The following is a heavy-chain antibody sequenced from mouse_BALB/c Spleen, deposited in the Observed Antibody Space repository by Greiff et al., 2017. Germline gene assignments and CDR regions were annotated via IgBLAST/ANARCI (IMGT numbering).Heavy chain of an antibody. D-gene: IGHD2-10*02. V-gene: IGHV1S135*01. CDR1: GYSFTGST. J-gene: IGHJ2*01. CDR3: ARRGKYGNYFDY. Sequence: EVQLQQSGPELVKPGASMKLSCKASGYSFTGSTMNWVKQSLGKNLEWIGLINPYNGGTSYNQKFKGKATLTVDKSSSTAYMRLLSLTSEDSAVYYCARRGKYGNYFDYWGQGTTLTVSS. CDR2: INPYNGGT.